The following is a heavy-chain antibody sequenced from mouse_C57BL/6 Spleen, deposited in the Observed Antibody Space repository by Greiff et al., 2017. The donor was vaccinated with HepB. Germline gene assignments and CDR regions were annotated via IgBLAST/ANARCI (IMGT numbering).Heavy chain of an antibody. D-gene: IGHD1-1*01. CDR1: GYTFTSYW. CDR3: ARGLRDGSRGPWFAY. J-gene: IGHJ3*01. Sequence: VQLQQPGAELVKPGASVKMSCKASGYTFTSYWITWVKQRPGQGLEWIGDIYPGSGSTNYNEKFKSKATLTVDTSSSTAYMQLSSLTSEDSAVYYCARGLRDGSRGPWFAYWGQGTLVTVSA. V-gene: IGHV1-55*01. CDR2: IYPGSGST.